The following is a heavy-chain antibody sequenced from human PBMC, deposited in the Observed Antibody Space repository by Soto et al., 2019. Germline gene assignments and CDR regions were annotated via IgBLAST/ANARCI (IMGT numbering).Heavy chain of an antibody. D-gene: IGHD3-3*01. CDR3: ARDQEIFGVVILFDY. CDR1: GFTFSSYA. J-gene: IGHJ4*02. Sequence: QVQLVESGGGVVQPGRSLRLSCAASGFTFSSYAMHWVRQAPGKGLEWVAVISYDGSNKYYADSVKGRFTISRDNSKNTLYLQMNSLSAEDTAVYYCARDQEIFGVVILFDYWGQGTLVTVSS. CDR2: ISYDGSNK. V-gene: IGHV3-30-3*01.